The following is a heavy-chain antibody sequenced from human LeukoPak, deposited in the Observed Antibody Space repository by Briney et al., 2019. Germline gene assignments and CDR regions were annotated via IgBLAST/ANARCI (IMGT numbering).Heavy chain of an antibody. D-gene: IGHD3-22*01. Sequence: TGGSLRLSCAASGFTFSSYAMSWVRQAPGKGLEWVSAISGSGGSTYYADSVKGRFTTSRDNSKNTLYLQMNSLRAEDTAVYYCAKGAYYYDIPNWFDPWGQGTLVTVSS. V-gene: IGHV3-23*01. CDR1: GFTFSSYA. CDR2: ISGSGGST. CDR3: AKGAYYYDIPNWFDP. J-gene: IGHJ5*02.